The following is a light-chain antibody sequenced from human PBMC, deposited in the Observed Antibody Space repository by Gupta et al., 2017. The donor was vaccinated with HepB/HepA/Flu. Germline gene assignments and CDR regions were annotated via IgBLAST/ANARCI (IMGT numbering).Light chain of an antibody. V-gene: IGKV3-20*01. Sequence: EIVLTQSPGTPSLSPGERATLSCRASQSVSSSYLACYQQKPGQAPRLLIYGASSRATGIPDRFSGSGSGTDFTLTISRLEPEDFAVYYCQQYGSSPLFTFGPGTKVDIK. CDR1: QSVSSSY. CDR3: QQYGSSPLFT. CDR2: GAS. J-gene: IGKJ3*01.